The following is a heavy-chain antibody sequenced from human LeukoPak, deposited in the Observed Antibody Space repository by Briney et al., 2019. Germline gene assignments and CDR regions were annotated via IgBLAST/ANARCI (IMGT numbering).Heavy chain of an antibody. CDR3: ARDQIVGATESNFDY. J-gene: IGHJ4*02. V-gene: IGHV3-21*01. CDR1: GFTFSSYA. CDR2: ISSSSSYI. D-gene: IGHD1-26*01. Sequence: GGSLRLSCAASGFTFSSYAMSWVRQAPGKGLEWVSSISSSSSYIYYADSVKGRFTISRDNAKNSLYLQMNSLRAEDTAVYYCARDQIVGATESNFDYWGQGTLVTVSS.